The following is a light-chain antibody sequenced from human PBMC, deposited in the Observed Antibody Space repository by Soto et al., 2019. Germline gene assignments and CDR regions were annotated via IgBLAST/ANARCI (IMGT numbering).Light chain of an antibody. CDR2: AAS. CDR1: QGVSTH. CDR3: QQYYFDAHT. Sequence: AIRMTQSPSSISASTGDTVTITCRASQGVSTHLAWYQQKPGKAPKLLIYAASTLQIGVPSRFSGSGSGTDFTLPLNSLQYEDFATYYCQQYYFDAHTFGLGTKVDIK. J-gene: IGKJ3*01. V-gene: IGKV1-8*01.